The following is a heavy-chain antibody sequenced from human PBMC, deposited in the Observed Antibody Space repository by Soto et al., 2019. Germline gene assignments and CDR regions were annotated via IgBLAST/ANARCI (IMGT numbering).Heavy chain of an antibody. J-gene: IGHJ6*03. D-gene: IGHD3-10*01. CDR1: GYRLTTNS. Sequence: AEPTSEASGYRLTTNSRSWVRQEPGQGLEWMGWISGYNGQTNYGQKFRGRVTITTDTSTSAAYMELRSLTSDHPAIYYWALFGAKHRRGEGLTAWAFWRKRPTV. V-gene: IGHV1-18*01. CDR2: ISGYNGQT. CDR3: ALFGAKHRRGEGLTAWAF.